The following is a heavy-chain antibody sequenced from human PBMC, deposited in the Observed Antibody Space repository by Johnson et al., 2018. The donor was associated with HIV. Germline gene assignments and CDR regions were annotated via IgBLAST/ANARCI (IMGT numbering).Heavy chain of an antibody. Sequence: QVQLVESGGGLVQPGGSLRLSCAASGFTFSSYGMHWVRQAPGKGLEWVTFIQYDGSNKYYADSVKGRFTISRDNSKNKVYLQMNSLGAEDTAVYYCAKDVNEWVAWIQLWAPAFDIWGQGTMVIVSS. J-gene: IGHJ3*02. CDR3: AKDVNEWVAWIQLWAPAFDI. V-gene: IGHV3-30*02. D-gene: IGHD5-18*01. CDR2: IQYDGSNK. CDR1: GFTFSSYG.